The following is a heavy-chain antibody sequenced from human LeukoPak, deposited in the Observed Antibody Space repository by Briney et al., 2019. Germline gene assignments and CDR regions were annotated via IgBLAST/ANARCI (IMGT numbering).Heavy chain of an antibody. D-gene: IGHD5-12*01. CDR1: GGSISSSSYY. V-gene: IGHV4-39*01. J-gene: IGHJ4*02. CDR3: ARHDGPPQYSGYDY. CDR2: IYYSGST. Sequence: SETLSLTCTVSGGSISSSSYYWGWIRQPPGKGLEWIGSIYYSGSTYYNPSLKSRVTLSVDTSKNQFSLKLSSVTAADTAVYYCARHDGPPQYSGYDYWGQGTLVTVSS.